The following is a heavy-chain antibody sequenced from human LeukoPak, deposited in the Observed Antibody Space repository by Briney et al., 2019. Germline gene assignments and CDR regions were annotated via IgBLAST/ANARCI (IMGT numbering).Heavy chain of an antibody. D-gene: IGHD3-22*01. Sequence: GGSLRLSCTASGFTFSSSAMSWVRQAPGKGLEWVSTISGNGGSTYHADSVKGRFTISRDNSKNTLYLQLNDLRAEDRAVYFCAKGGAYYYDSSGYFSIWGQGTMVTVSS. CDR3: AKGGAYYYDSSGYFSI. J-gene: IGHJ3*02. V-gene: IGHV3-23*01. CDR2: ISGNGGST. CDR1: GFTFSSSA.